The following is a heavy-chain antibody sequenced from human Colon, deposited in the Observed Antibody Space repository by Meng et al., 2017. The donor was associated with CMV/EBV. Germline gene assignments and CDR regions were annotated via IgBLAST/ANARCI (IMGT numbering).Heavy chain of an antibody. J-gene: IGHJ6*02. CDR2: IYYSGST. CDR3: ARLRFLEWFPEANGMDV. Sequence: GSLRLSCTASGGSISSYYWSWIRQPPGKGLEWTGHIYYSGSTNYNPTLKRRVTISVDTSKTQFSLKLSSVTAADTAVYYCARLRFLEWFPEANGMDVWGQGTTVTVSS. V-gene: IGHV4-59*01. D-gene: IGHD3-3*01. CDR1: GGSISSYY.